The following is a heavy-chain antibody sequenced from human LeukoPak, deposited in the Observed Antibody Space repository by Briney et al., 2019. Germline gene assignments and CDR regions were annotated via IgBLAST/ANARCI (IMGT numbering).Heavy chain of an antibody. Sequence: GGSLRLSCAASGFTFSSYGMHWVRQAPGKGLEWVAVISYDGGNKYYADSVKGRFTISRDNSKNTLYLRMNSLRAEDTAVYYCAKDMGGQLAAGFYYYYYGMDVWGQGTTVTVSS. CDR3: AKDMGGQLAAGFYYYYYGMDV. CDR2: ISYDGGNK. V-gene: IGHV3-30*18. D-gene: IGHD6-6*01. J-gene: IGHJ6*02. CDR1: GFTFSSYG.